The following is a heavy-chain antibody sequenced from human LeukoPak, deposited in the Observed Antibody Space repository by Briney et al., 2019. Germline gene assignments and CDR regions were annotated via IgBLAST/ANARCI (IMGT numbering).Heavy chain of an antibody. J-gene: IGHJ6*03. CDR3: ARDSHGLTLDSTIFYYYYYMDV. Sequence: SQTLSLTCTVSGGSISSGSYYWSWIRQPAGKGLEWIGRVYTSGSTNYNPSLKSRVTISVDTSKNQFSLKLSSVTAADTAVYYCARDSHGLTLDSTIFYYYYYMDVWGKGTTVTVSS. V-gene: IGHV4-61*02. D-gene: IGHD5-24*01. CDR2: VYTSGST. CDR1: GGSISSGSYY.